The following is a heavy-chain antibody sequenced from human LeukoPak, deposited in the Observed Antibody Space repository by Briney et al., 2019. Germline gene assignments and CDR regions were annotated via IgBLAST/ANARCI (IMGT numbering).Heavy chain of an antibody. J-gene: IGHJ4*02. D-gene: IGHD5-12*01. CDR3: ARGGYSGYDPSDY. V-gene: IGHV4-59*01. CDR1: GGSISSYY. CDR2: IYYSGST. Sequence: SETLSLTCTVSGGSISSYYWSWIRQPPGKGLEWIGYIYYSGSTNYNPSLKSRVTISVDTSKNQVSLKLSSVTAADTAVYYCARGGYSGYDPSDYWGQGTLVTVSS.